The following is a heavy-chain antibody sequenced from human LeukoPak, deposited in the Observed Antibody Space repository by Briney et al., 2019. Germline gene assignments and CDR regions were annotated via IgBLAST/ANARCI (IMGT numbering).Heavy chain of an antibody. CDR3: ARGHPGYASGWPDY. D-gene: IGHD6-19*01. CDR1: GYTFTSYD. J-gene: IGHJ4*02. CDR2: VSPSSGNT. V-gene: IGHV1-8*01. Sequence: ASVKVSCKASGYTFTSYDINWVRQATGQGLEWMGWVSPSSGNTAYAQKFQGRVTMTRDTSISTAYMELSSLTSEDTAVYYCARGHPGYASGWPDYWGQGALVTVSS.